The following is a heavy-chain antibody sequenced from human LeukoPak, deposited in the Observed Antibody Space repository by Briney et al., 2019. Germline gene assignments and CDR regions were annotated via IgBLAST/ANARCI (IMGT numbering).Heavy chain of an antibody. D-gene: IGHD3-10*02. CDR3: ACRMFASNWFQP. Sequence: GESLKISCQGSGYSFIDYWIGWVRQMPGKGLEWMAVIYPGDSRTRYIPSFQGQVTISADKSINTAYLEWNSLKASDTALYYCACRMFASNWFQPWGQGTLVTVSS. CDR1: GYSFIDYW. V-gene: IGHV5-51*01. CDR2: IYPGDSRT. J-gene: IGHJ5*02.